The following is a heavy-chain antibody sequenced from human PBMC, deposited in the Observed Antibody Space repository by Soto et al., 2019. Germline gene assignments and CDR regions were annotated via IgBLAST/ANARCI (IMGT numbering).Heavy chain of an antibody. V-gene: IGHV2-5*01. J-gene: IGHJ6*02. Sequence: QITLKESGPTLVRPTQTLTLTCSFSGFSLNTNGMGVGWIRLPPGKALEWLAFIYWYEDKRYSPSLKTRLTVTTDTSKNEVVLTLTNLDPLDTGTDSCAGWHYESGLDVWGQGTTVTV. CDR3: AGWHYESGLDV. CDR2: IYWYEDK. CDR1: GFSLNTNGMG. D-gene: IGHD1-7*01.